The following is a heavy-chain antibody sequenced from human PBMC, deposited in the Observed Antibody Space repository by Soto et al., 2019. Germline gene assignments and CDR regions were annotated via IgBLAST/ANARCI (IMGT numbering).Heavy chain of an antibody. D-gene: IGHD3-22*01. CDR2: IDPSDSYT. V-gene: IGHV5-10-1*01. CDR3: ARRTFDSSGYPSGFEY. CDR1: GYRFTSYW. Sequence: PGESLKISCKGSGYRFTSYWISWVRQMPGKGLEWMGRIDPSDSYTNYSPSFQGHVTISADKSISTAYLQWSTLKASDTAMYYCARRTFDSSGYPSGFEYWGQGTLVTVS. J-gene: IGHJ4*02.